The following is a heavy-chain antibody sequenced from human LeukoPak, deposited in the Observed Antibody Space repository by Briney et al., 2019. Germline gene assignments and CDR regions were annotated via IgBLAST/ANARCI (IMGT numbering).Heavy chain of an antibody. D-gene: IGHD1-1*01. CDR3: ARDQGMVQVLGFDY. J-gene: IGHJ4*02. Sequence: QPGGSLRLSCAASGFTFSSYEMNWVRQAPGKGLEWVSYISSSGSTIYYADSVKGRFTISRDNSKNTLYLQMNSLRAEDTAVYYCARDQGMVQVLGFDYWGQGTLVTVSS. CDR1: GFTFSSYE. V-gene: IGHV3-48*03. CDR2: ISSSGSTI.